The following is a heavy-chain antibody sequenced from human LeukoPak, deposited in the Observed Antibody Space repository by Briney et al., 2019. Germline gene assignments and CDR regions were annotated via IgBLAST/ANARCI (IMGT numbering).Heavy chain of an antibody. CDR1: GFTFSNYA. J-gene: IGHJ4*02. D-gene: IGHD3-22*01. V-gene: IGHV3-21*01. CDR2: ISRSGYDT. CDR3: ARDKYYDSSGYAPIDY. Sequence: PGGSLRLSCAASGFTFSNYAMTWVRQAPGKGLEWVSAISRSGYDTYYADSVKGRFTISRDNAKNSLYLQMNSLRAEDTAVYYCARDKYYDSSGYAPIDYWGQGTLVTVSS.